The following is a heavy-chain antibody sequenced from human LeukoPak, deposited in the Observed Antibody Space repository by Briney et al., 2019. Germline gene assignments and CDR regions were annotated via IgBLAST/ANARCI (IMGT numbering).Heavy chain of an antibody. Sequence: SETLSLTCTVSGGSISSSSYYWGWIRQPPGKGLEWIGSIYYSGSTYYNPSLKSRVTISVDTSKNQFSLKLSSVTAADTAVYYCARTPEVYYYYYMDVWGKGTTVTISS. J-gene: IGHJ6*03. CDR2: IYYSGST. CDR1: GGSISSSSYY. CDR3: ARTPEVYYYYYMDV. V-gene: IGHV4-39*01. D-gene: IGHD2-15*01.